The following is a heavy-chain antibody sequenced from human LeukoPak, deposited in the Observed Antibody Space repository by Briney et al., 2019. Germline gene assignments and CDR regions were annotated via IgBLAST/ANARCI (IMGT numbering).Heavy chain of an antibody. Sequence: GESLTISCKGSGYGFTNDWIACVRQVPGKGLEWMGIIYPDDYDNRYSPSFQGQVTNSADKSISNAYLQWSSLKASDTAMYSCARRGQAYHYYDYWGQGTLVTVS. CDR2: IYPDDYDN. CDR1: GYGFTNDW. CDR3: ARRGQAYHYYDY. V-gene: IGHV5-51*01. J-gene: IGHJ4*02.